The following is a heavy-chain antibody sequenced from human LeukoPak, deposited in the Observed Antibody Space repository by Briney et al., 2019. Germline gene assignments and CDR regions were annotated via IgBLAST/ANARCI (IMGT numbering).Heavy chain of an antibody. CDR2: ISWDGTT. Sequence: GGSLRLSCAASGFIFEDYTMHWVRQAPGKTLEWVSLISWDGTTYYRGSVKGRFTISRDNSKNSLYLQMDTLRSEDTAFYYCVKDLSYESSGSVFDYWGQGTPVTVSS. V-gene: IGHV3-43*01. D-gene: IGHD3-22*01. CDR1: GFIFEDYT. CDR3: VKDLSYESSGSVFDY. J-gene: IGHJ4*02.